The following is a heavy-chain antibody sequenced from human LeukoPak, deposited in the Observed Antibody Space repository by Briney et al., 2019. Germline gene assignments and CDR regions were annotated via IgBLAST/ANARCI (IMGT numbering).Heavy chain of an antibody. CDR1: GFTFSSYA. V-gene: IGHV3-23*01. Sequence: PGGSLRLSCAASGFTFSSYAMSWVRQAPGKGLEWVSAISGSGGSTYYADSMKGRFTISRDNSKNTLYLQMNSLRAEDTAAYYCAKVATTYYYYGMDVWGKGTTVTVSS. CDR3: AKVATTYYYYGMDV. CDR2: ISGSGGST. D-gene: IGHD1-7*01. J-gene: IGHJ6*04.